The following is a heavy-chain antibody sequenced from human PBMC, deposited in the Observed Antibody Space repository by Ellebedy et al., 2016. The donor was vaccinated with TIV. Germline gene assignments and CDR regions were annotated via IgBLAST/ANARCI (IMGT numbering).Heavy chain of an antibody. CDR3: ARPNYIIKTDY. Sequence: GESLKISCAVSGFTVSRNFMSWVRQAPGKGLEWVAIIYSGGSISYAASVKGLFTISRDNSKNTLYLQMNTLRAEDPAVYYGARPNYIIKTDYWGQGTLVSVSS. CDR2: IYSGGSI. V-gene: IGHV3-53*01. J-gene: IGHJ4*02. D-gene: IGHD1-1*01. CDR1: GFTVSRNF.